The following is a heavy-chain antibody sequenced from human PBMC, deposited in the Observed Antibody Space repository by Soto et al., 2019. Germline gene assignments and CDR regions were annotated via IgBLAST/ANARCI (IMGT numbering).Heavy chain of an antibody. CDR2: IMPIFGTA. CDR1: GGTFSSYA. Sequence: QVQLVQSGAEVKKPGSSVKVSCKASGGTFSSYALSWVRQAPGQGLEWMGGIMPIFGTANYAQKFQGRVTITADESTSRDYMELSSLRSEDTGVYYCSGLLGYCSGGSYYSSLEQYGMDVWGQGTTVTVSS. V-gene: IGHV1-69*01. CDR3: SGLLGYCSGGSYYSSLEQYGMDV. D-gene: IGHD2-15*01. J-gene: IGHJ6*02.